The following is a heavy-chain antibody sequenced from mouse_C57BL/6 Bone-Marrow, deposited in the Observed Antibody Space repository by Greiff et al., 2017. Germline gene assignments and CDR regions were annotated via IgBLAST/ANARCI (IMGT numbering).Heavy chain of an antibody. J-gene: IGHJ1*03. D-gene: IGHD2-4*01. V-gene: IGHV1-22*01. CDR3: ERRRLRRGWYFDV. CDR2: INPKNGGT. Sequence: EVQLQQSGPELVKPGASVKMSCKASGYTFTDYNMHWVKQSHGKSLEWIGYINPKNGGTSYNQKFKGKATLTVNKSSSTAYMELRSLTSEDSAVYYCERRRLRRGWYFDVWGTGTTVTVSS. CDR1: GYTFTDYN.